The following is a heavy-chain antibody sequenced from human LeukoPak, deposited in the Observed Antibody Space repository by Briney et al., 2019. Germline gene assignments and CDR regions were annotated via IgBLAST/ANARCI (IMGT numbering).Heavy chain of an antibody. CDR2: IIPILGIA. J-gene: IGHJ4*02. D-gene: IGHD3-22*01. V-gene: IGHV1-69*04. CDR1: GGTFSSYA. Sequence: SVKVSCKASGGTFSSYAISWVRQAPGQGLEWMGRIIPILGIANYAQKFQGRVTITADRSTSTAYMELSSLRSEDTAVYYCATGLRYYYDSSGYSLDYWGQGTLVTVSS. CDR3: ATGLRYYYDSSGYSLDY.